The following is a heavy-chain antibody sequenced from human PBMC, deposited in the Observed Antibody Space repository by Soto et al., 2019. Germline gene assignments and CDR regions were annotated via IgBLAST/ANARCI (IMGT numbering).Heavy chain of an antibody. J-gene: IGHJ6*02. V-gene: IGHV4-34*01. D-gene: IGHD2-2*01. CDR3: AREEVPQWFTRGYYGMDV. Sequence: SETLSLTCAVHGGSFSGYYWTWIRQPPGKGLEWIGDINHSGSTNYNSSLKSRVTISVDTSKNQLSLKPRSVTAADTAVYYCAREEVPQWFTRGYYGMDVWGQGTTVTVSS. CDR2: INHSGST. CDR1: GGSFSGYY.